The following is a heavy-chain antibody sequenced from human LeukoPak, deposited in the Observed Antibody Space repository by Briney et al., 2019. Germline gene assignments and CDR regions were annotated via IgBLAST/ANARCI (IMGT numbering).Heavy chain of an antibody. J-gene: IGHJ4*02. D-gene: IGHD5-18*01. CDR3: ARDANSGYSYTGY. V-gene: IGHV3-21*01. CDR1: GFTFSSYG. CDR2: ISSSSSYI. Sequence: GGTLRLSCAPSGFTFSSYGMSWVRQAPGRGLEWVSSISSSSSYIYYADSVKGRFTISRDNAKNSLYLQINGLRAEDTAVYYCARDANSGYSYTGYWGQGTLVTVSS.